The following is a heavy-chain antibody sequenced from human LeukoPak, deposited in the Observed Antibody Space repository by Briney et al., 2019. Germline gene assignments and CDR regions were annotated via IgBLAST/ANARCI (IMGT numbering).Heavy chain of an antibody. Sequence: PGGSLTLFCAASGFTFNNYAMSWVRQAPGKGLEWVSAISGSGASTYYADSVKGRFTITRDNSKSTRYVQMNSLRAEDTAVYYCASAVVRAREIHWGQGTLVTVSS. CDR1: GFTFNNYA. CDR2: ISGSGAST. CDR3: ASAVVRAREIH. V-gene: IGHV3-23*01. J-gene: IGHJ4*02. D-gene: IGHD3-10*01.